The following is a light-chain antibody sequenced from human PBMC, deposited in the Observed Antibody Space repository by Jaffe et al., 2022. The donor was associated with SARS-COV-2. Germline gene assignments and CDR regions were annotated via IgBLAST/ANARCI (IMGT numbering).Light chain of an antibody. CDR1: QSVSSSY. V-gene: IGKV3-20*01. Sequence: EIVLTQSPGTLSLSPGERATLSCRASQSVSSSYLAWYQQKPGQAPRLLIYDASRRATGIPDRFSGSGSGTDFSLTISRLEPEDFAVYYCQQYGSSPWTSGQGTKVEIK. CDR2: DAS. CDR3: QQYGSSPWT. J-gene: IGKJ1*01.